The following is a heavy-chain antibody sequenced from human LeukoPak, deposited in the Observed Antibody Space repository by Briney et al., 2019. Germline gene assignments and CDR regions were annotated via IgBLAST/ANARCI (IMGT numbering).Heavy chain of an antibody. D-gene: IGHD6-13*01. Sequence: SETLSLTCTVSGGSISSYYWSWIRQPPGKGLEWIGCIYDSGSTDYNPSLKSRVTISVDTSKNQFSLKLTSVTAADTAMYYCARTSSSWLWGQGTLVTVSS. CDR1: GGSISSYY. J-gene: IGHJ4*02. CDR2: IYDSGST. CDR3: ARTSSSWL. V-gene: IGHV4-59*01.